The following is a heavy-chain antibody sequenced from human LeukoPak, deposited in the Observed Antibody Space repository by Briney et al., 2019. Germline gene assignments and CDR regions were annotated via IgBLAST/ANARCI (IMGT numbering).Heavy chain of an antibody. J-gene: IGHJ3*02. CDR1: GGSVSNSNYC. D-gene: IGHD6-19*01. CDR2: IDYSGSP. V-gene: IGHV4-39*02. Sequence: SETLSLTCTVSGGSVSNSNYCWGWIRQPPGKQLEWIGSIDYSGSPLYNPSLKSRVTISVDTSKNQFSLKLSSVTAADTAVYYCARDRPAVAGYYDAFDIWGQGTMVTVSS. CDR3: ARDRPAVAGYYDAFDI.